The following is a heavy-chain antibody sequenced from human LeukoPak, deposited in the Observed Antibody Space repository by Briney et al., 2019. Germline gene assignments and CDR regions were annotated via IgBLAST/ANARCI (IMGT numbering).Heavy chain of an antibody. Sequence: GASVKVSCKVSGYTLTELSMHWVRQAPGKGLEWMGGFDPEDGETIYAQKFQGRVTMTEDTSTDTAYMELSSLRSEDTAVYYCATDGGTWLAGTLQGNAFDIWGQGTMVTVSS. D-gene: IGHD6-19*01. CDR2: FDPEDGET. J-gene: IGHJ3*02. V-gene: IGHV1-24*01. CDR3: ATDGGTWLAGTLQGNAFDI. CDR1: GYTLTELS.